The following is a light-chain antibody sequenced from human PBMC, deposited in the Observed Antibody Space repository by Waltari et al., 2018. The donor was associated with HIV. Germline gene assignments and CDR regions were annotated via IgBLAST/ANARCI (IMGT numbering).Light chain of an antibody. V-gene: IGKV4-1*01. CDR1: RSLLHSSDNRNY. Sequence: DIVMTQSPDSLAVSLGERATINCTSSRSLLHSSDNRNYLAWYQQKPRQPPKLLISWASTRESGVPDRFSGSGSGTAFTLTITRLQAEDVAVYHCQQYFRIPPTFGGGTKVEIK. CDR3: QQYFRIPPT. CDR2: WAS. J-gene: IGKJ4*01.